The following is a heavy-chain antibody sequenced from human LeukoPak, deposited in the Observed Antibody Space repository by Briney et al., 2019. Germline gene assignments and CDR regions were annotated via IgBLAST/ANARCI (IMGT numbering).Heavy chain of an antibody. D-gene: IGHD5-24*01. CDR2: INHSGST. Sequence: SETLSLTCAVYGGSFSGYYWSWIRQPPGKGLEWIGEINHSGSTNYNPSLKSRVTISVDTSKNQFSLKLNSVTAADTAVYYCARNRRDAYNQFDYWGQGTLVTVSS. J-gene: IGHJ4*02. V-gene: IGHV4-34*01. CDR3: ARNRRDAYNQFDY. CDR1: GGSFSGYY.